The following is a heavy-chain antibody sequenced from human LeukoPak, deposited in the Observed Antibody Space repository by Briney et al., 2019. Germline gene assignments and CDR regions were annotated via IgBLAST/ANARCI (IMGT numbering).Heavy chain of an antibody. V-gene: IGHV3-7*01. Sequence: GGSLRLSCAASGFSFSNHWMTWVRQAPGKGLEWVANIKQDGSEKYHVDSVKGRFTISRDNAKNSLYLQMNSLRAEDTAVYYCARDAFSRISIFGVVSDAFDIWGQGTMVTVSS. CDR1: GFSFSNHW. CDR2: IKQDGSEK. J-gene: IGHJ3*02. CDR3: ARDAFSRISIFGVVSDAFDI. D-gene: IGHD3-3*01.